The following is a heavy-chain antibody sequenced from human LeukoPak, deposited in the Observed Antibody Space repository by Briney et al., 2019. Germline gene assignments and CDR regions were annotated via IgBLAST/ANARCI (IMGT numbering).Heavy chain of an antibody. D-gene: IGHD3-16*02. J-gene: IGHJ5*02. CDR3: ARDSDGYLPQYNWFDP. V-gene: IGHV1-46*01. Sequence: ASVKVSCKASGYTFTSYYMHWVRQAPGQGLEWMGIINPSGGSTSYAQKFQGRVTMTRDTSTSTVYMELSSLRSEDTAVYYCARDSDGYLPQYNWFDPWGQGTLVTVSS. CDR2: INPSGGST. CDR1: GYTFTSYY.